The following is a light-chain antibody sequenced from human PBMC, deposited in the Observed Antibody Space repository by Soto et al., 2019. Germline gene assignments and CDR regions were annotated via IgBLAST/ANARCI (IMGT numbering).Light chain of an antibody. Sequence: EIVMTQSPATLSVSPGERATLSCRASQSVSSNLAWYQQKPGQAPRLLIYGASTRATGIPARFSGSGSGTEFTLTISSLQSEDFAVYYCQQYNNWLTWTFGQGTRWISN. J-gene: IGKJ1*01. CDR3: QQYNNWLTWT. CDR1: QSVSSN. CDR2: GAS. V-gene: IGKV3-15*01.